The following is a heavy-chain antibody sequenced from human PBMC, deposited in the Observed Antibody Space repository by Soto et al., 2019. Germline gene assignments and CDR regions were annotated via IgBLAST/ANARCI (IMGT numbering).Heavy chain of an antibody. CDR2: IYSGGST. CDR3: ARGGKWLRFLYYFDY. J-gene: IGHJ4*02. CDR1: GFTVSSNY. V-gene: IGHV3-66*01. Sequence: EVQLVESGGGLVQPGGSLRLSCAAPGFTVSSNYMSWVRQAPGKGLEWVSVIYSGGSTYYADSVKGRFTISRDNSKNTLYLQMNSLRAEDTAVYYCARGGKWLRFLYYFDYWGQGTLVTVSS. D-gene: IGHD5-12*01.